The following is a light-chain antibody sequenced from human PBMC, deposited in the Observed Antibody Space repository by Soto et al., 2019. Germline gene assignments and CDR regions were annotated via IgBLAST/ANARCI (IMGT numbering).Light chain of an antibody. CDR2: AVS. CDR1: QTVRGNY. V-gene: IGKV3-20*01. Sequence: EIVLTQSAGTLSLSPGERATLSCRASQTVRGNYLAWFQQRPGQAPRLLIYAVSTRAAGVPDRFSGSGSGTDFSLTINRLESEDFALYYCHHYGPAPWTFGQGTKVEIK. CDR3: HHYGPAPWT. J-gene: IGKJ1*01.